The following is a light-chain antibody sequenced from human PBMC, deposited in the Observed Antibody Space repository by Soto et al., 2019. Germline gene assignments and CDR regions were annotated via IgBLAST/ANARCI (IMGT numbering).Light chain of an antibody. Sequence: EIVLTQSPGTLSLSPGERATLSCRASQSVGSNYLAWYQQKPGQAPRLLIYGASSRATGTPDRFSGSGSGTDFTLTISRLEPEDFAVYHCQQYITAPETFGGGTKVEIK. CDR3: QQYITAPET. J-gene: IGKJ4*02. V-gene: IGKV3-20*01. CDR2: GAS. CDR1: QSVGSNY.